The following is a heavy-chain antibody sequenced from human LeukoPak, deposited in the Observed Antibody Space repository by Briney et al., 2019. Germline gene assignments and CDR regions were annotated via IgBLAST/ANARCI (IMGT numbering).Heavy chain of an antibody. CDR3: AREVVVPAAKYNWFDP. Sequence: PSQTLSLTCAVSGGSISSGGYSWSWIRQPPGKGLEWIGYIYHSGSTNYNPSLKSRVTISVDTSKNQFSLKLSSVTAADTAVYYCAREVVVPAAKYNWFDPWGQGTLVTVSS. CDR2: IYHSGST. CDR1: GGSISSGGYS. V-gene: IGHV4-30-2*01. D-gene: IGHD2-2*01. J-gene: IGHJ5*02.